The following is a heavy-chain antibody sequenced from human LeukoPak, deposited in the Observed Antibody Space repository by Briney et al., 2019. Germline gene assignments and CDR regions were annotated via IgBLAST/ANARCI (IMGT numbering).Heavy chain of an antibody. CDR1: GYAFTGYY. J-gene: IGHJ4*02. D-gene: IGHD6-6*01. CDR3: ARDKTHSSSSPSLVDY. CDR2: INPINGAT. V-gene: IGHV1-2*02. Sequence: ASVKVSCKASGYAFTGYYIHWVRQAPGQGLEWMGWINPINGATNCAQKFQARVTMTRDTSISTAYMELSRLRSDDTAVYYCARDKTHSSSSPSLVDYWGQGTLVTVSS.